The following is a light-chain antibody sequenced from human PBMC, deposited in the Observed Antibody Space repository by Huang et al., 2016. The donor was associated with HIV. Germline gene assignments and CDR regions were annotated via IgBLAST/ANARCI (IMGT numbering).Light chain of an antibody. J-gene: IGKJ5*01. V-gene: IGKV2-28*01. CDR1: QSLLHSNGYNY. CDR2: LSS. CDR3: MQALQTVRT. Sequence: DIVMTQSPLSLSVTPGEPASISCRSSQSLLHSNGYNYLDWYVQKPGQSPQLVIYLSSNRASGVPDRFSGSRSVTYFTLKISRVEAEDVGVYYCMQALQTVRTFGQGTRLEI.